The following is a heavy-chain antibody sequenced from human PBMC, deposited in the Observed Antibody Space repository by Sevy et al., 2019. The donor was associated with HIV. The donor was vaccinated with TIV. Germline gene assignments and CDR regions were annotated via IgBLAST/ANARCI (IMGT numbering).Heavy chain of an antibody. Sequence: GGSLRLSCAASGFTFRSYGMHWVRQAPGKGLEWVAFLRYDGSTKYYADSVKGRFTISRDNSKNTLYLQMNSLRGDDTSLYYCAKCLRMVQGALLSDYIWGQGTMVTVSS. CDR1: GFTFRSYG. V-gene: IGHV3-30*02. J-gene: IGHJ3*02. D-gene: IGHD3-10*01. CDR3: AKCLRMVQGALLSDYI. CDR2: LRYDGSTK.